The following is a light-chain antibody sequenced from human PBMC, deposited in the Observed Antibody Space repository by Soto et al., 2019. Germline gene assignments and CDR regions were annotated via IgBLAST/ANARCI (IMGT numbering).Light chain of an antibody. J-gene: IGLJ2*01. CDR2: KNT. CDR1: SSNIGSNF. Sequence: QLVLPQPPSASGTPGQRVTISCSGSSSNIGSNFVYWYQQLSGTAPKLLIYKNTQRPPGVPDRFSASKSGTSASLAISGLRSEDEADYYCAAWDDSLSGPVFGGGTKLTVL. CDR3: AAWDDSLSGPV. V-gene: IGLV1-47*01.